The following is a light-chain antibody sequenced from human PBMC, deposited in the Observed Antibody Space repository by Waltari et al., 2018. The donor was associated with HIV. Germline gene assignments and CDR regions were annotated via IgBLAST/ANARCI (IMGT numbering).Light chain of an antibody. V-gene: IGKV3-15*01. CDR1: QRVSNH. CDR2: GAS. J-gene: IGKJ2*01. Sequence: ELLITSSPATPSMSPRSSPTVSFRASQRVSNHLAWYQHKPGQPPRLLFYGASTRNTGIADRFSASGSETDFTLTINSLQAEDVAIYYCQQYNNSPLTFGQGTRVEIK. CDR3: QQYNNSPLT.